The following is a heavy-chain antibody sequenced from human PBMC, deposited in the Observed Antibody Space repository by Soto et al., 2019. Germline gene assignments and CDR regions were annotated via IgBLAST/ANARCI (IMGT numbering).Heavy chain of an antibody. V-gene: IGHV1-24*01. J-gene: IGHJ6*02. Sequence: ASVKVSCKVSGYTLTELSMHWVRQAPGKVLEWMGVFDPEDGETIYAQKFQGRVTMTEDTSTDTAYMELSSLRSEDTAVYYCATGLNWNEVRNYYYYGMDVGGQGTTVTVSS. CDR3: ATGLNWNEVRNYYYYGMDV. CDR1: GYTLTELS. CDR2: FDPEDGET. D-gene: IGHD1-20*01.